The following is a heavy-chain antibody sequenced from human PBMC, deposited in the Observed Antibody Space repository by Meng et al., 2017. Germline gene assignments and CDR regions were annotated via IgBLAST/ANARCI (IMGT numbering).Heavy chain of an antibody. Sequence: HITLTDVCPLLVKTHQTLTLTCPFSGFPRTTRGVGVSWIRQPRGKALECLALIYWDNDKRYNPSLKNRLTITKDATRKQVVLKMNNMDPVDTATYFCAHRLAYSTNYNVGWFDPWGQGTLVTVSS. CDR1: GFPRTTRGVG. J-gene: IGHJ5*02. CDR2: IYWDNDK. V-gene: IGHV2-5*02. CDR3: AHRLAYSTNYNVGWFDP. D-gene: IGHD6-13*01.